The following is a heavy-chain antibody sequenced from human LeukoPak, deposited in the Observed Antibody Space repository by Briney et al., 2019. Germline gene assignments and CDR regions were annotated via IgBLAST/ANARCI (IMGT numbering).Heavy chain of an antibody. V-gene: IGHV3-21*01. Sequence: PGGSLRLSCAASGFTFSSYSMNWVRQAPGKGLEWVSSISTTSRYIYYADSVKGRFTVSRDNAKNTLSLQMNSLRDEDRAVYYCARGNSDYAHDYWGQGTLVTVSS. J-gene: IGHJ4*02. CDR2: ISTTSRYI. CDR3: ARGNSDYAHDY. CDR1: GFTFSSYS. D-gene: IGHD4-11*01.